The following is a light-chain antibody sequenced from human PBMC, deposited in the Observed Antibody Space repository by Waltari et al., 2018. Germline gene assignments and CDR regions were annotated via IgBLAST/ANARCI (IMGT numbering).Light chain of an antibody. CDR2: SNR. J-gene: IGLJ3*02. CDR1: SSNHGDGHD. CDR3: QSFDNSLSGWV. Sequence: QSAVTQPPPVSGAPGQRVTISRTGTSSNHGDGHDVNWYQQLPGKAPKLLISSNRDRPSGVPDRFSGSKSGSSASLAITGLQAEDEADYYCQSFDNSLSGWVFGGGTKVTVL. V-gene: IGLV1-40*01.